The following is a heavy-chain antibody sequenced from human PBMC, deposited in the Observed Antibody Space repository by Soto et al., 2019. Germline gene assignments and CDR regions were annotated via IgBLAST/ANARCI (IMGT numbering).Heavy chain of an antibody. CDR2: ISSSSSYI. CDR3: ARDPRLQLLQDYYYGLDV. J-gene: IGHJ6*02. Sequence: GGSLRLSCAASGFTFSTYSMNWFRQAPGKGLEWVSSISSSSSYIYYADSVTGRFTISRDNAKNSLYLQMNSLRAEDTAVYYCARDPRLQLLQDYYYGLDVWGQGTTVTVSS. CDR1: GFTFSTYS. V-gene: IGHV3-21*01. D-gene: IGHD2-2*01.